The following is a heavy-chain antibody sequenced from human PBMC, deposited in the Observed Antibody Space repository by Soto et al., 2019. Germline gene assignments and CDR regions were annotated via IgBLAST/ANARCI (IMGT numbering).Heavy chain of an antibody. J-gene: IGHJ3*02. V-gene: IGHV4-59*01. CDR2: IYYSGST. CDR3: ARVGQSIAARRGFDI. Sequence: SETLSLTCTVSGGSIGGYYWSWIRQSPGKGLEWIGNIYYSGSTLYNPPLKSRVTISLDTSKNQFSLKVTSVTPADTAVYFCARVGQSIAARRGFDIWGQGTMVTVSS. CDR1: GGSIGGYY. D-gene: IGHD6-6*01.